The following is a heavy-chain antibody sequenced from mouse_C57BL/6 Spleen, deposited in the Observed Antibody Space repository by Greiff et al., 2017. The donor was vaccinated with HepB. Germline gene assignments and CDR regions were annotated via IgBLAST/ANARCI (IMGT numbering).Heavy chain of an antibody. Sequence: VQLQQSGAELVRPGASVKLSCKASGYTFTDYYINWVKQRPGQGLEWIARIYPGSGNTYYNEKFKGKATLTAEKSSSTAYMQLSSLTSEDSAVYFCARSSLGSYYFDYWGQGTTLTVSS. CDR2: IYPGSGNT. CDR1: GYTFTDYY. J-gene: IGHJ2*01. V-gene: IGHV1-76*01. CDR3: ARSSLGSYYFDY. D-gene: IGHD4-1*01.